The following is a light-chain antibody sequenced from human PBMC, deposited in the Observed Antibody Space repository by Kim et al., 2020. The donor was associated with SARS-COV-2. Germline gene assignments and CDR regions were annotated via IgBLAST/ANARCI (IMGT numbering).Light chain of an antibody. CDR1: SGSVSTSYY. J-gene: IGLJ3*02. CDR3: VLYMGSGIWV. V-gene: IGLV8-61*01. CDR2: STN. Sequence: QTVVTQEPSFSVSPGGTVTLTCGLSSGSVSTSYYPSWYQQTPGQAPRTLIYSTNTRSSGVSARFSGSILGKKAALTITGAQADNESDYYCVLYMGSGIWVFGGGTKLTVL.